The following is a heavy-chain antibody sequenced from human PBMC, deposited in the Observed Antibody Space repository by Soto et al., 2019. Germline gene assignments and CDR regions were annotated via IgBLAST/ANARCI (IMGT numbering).Heavy chain of an antibody. CDR3: ARGGRTSSTWYLDNWFDP. J-gene: IGHJ5*02. CDR2: ISSSSSYT. Sequence: PGGSLRLSCAASGFTFSDYYMSWIRQAPGKGLEWVPYISSSSSYTNYADSVKGRFTISRDNAKNSLYLQMNSLRAEDTAVYYCARGGRTSSTWYLDNWFDPWGQGTLVTVSS. CDR1: GFTFSDYY. D-gene: IGHD6-13*01. V-gene: IGHV3-11*06.